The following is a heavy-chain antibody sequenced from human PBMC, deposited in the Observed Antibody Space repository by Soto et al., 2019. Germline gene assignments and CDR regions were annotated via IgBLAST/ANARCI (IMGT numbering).Heavy chain of an antibody. CDR1: GGSISSSSYY. CDR3: ARVGDTPHGFDY. D-gene: IGHD3-16*01. Sequence: SETLSLTCTVSGGSISSSSYYWGWIRQPPGKGLEWIGSIYYSGSTYYNPSLKSRVTISVDTSKNQFSLKLSSVTAADTAVYYCARVGDTPHGFDYWGQGTLVTVSS. CDR2: IYYSGST. J-gene: IGHJ4*02. V-gene: IGHV4-39*01.